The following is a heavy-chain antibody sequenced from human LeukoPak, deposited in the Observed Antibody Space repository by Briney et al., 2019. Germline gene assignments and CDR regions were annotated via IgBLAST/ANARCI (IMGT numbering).Heavy chain of an antibody. V-gene: IGHV4-59*01. Sequence: PSETLSLTCTVSGVSISSYYWSWIRQPPGKGLEWIGYIYYSGSTNYNPSLKSRVTISVDTSKNQFSLKLSSVTAADTAVYYCARVGTVTTLNFDYWGQGTLVTVSS. CDR2: IYYSGST. CDR3: ARVGTVTTLNFDY. CDR1: GVSISSYY. D-gene: IGHD4-17*01. J-gene: IGHJ4*02.